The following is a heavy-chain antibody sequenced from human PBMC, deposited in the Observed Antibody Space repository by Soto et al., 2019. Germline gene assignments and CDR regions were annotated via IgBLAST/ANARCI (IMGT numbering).Heavy chain of an antibody. J-gene: IGHJ4*02. V-gene: IGHV3-23*01. CDR1: GFTFSDYA. D-gene: IGHD6-19*01. CDR2: IGGSGTGGST. Sequence: QSGGSLRLSCAASGFTFSDYAMSWVRQAPGKGLEWVSVIGGSGTGGSTYYADSVEGRFTISRDNSKNTLYLQMNSLRAEDTAVYYCAKPQSNGWYTFDNWGQGTLVTVSS. CDR3: AKPQSNGWYTFDN.